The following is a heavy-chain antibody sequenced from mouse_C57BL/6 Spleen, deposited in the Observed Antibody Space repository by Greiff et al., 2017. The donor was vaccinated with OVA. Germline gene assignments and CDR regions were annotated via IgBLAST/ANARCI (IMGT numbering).Heavy chain of an antibody. D-gene: IGHD1-1*01. Sequence: VQLQQSGPELVKPGASVKISCKASGYAFSSSWMNWVKQRPGKGLEWIGRIYPGDGDTNYNGKFKGKATLTADKSSSTAYMQLSSLTSEDSAVYFCARGDYYGSSYEGFAYWGQGTLVTVSA. CDR1: GYAFSSSW. CDR3: ARGDYYGSSYEGFAY. J-gene: IGHJ3*01. CDR2: IYPGDGDT. V-gene: IGHV1-82*01.